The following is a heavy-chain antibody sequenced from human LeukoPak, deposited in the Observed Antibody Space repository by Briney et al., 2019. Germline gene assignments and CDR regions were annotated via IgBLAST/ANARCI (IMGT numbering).Heavy chain of an antibody. V-gene: IGHV1-18*04. CDR3: ARVTVVVPAALDY. CDR1: GYTFTGYF. Sequence: GASVKVSCKASGYTFTGYFMHWVRQAPGQGLEWMGWISAYNGNTNYAQKLQGRVTMTTDTSTSTAYMELRSLRSDDTAVYYCARVTVVVPAALDYWGQGTLVTVSS. D-gene: IGHD2-2*01. CDR2: ISAYNGNT. J-gene: IGHJ4*02.